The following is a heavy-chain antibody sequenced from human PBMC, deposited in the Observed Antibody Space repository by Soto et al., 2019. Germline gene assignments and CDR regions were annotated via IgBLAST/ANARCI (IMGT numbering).Heavy chain of an antibody. D-gene: IGHD6-13*01. CDR1: GYTFTGYY. CDR3: AREVRSSSSTGWFDP. Sequence: GASVKVSCKASGYTFTGYYMHWVRQAPGQGLEWMGWINPNSGGTNYAQKFQGWVTMTRDTSISTAYMELSRLGSDDTAVYYCAREVRSSSSTGWFDPWGQGTLVTVSS. CDR2: INPNSGGT. V-gene: IGHV1-2*04. J-gene: IGHJ5*02.